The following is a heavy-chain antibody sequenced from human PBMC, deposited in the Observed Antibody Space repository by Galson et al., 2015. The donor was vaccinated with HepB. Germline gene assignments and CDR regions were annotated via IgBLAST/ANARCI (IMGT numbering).Heavy chain of an antibody. CDR2: IYYSGST. Sequence: ETLSLTCTVSGGSISSYYWSWIRQPPGKGLEWIGYIYYSGSTNYNPSLKSRVTISVDTSKNQFSLKLSSVTAADTAVYYCARAGYSSSWYQNYWYFDLWGRGTLVTVSS. D-gene: IGHD6-13*01. J-gene: IGHJ2*01. V-gene: IGHV4-59*01. CDR3: ARAGYSSSWYQNYWYFDL. CDR1: GGSISSYY.